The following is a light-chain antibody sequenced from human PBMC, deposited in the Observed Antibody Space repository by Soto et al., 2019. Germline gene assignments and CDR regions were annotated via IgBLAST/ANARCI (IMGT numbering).Light chain of an antibody. CDR2: GAS. V-gene: IGKV3-20*01. J-gene: IGKJ1*01. CDR1: QSVPANY. Sequence: EIVLTQSPGTLSLSPGERVTLSCGASQSVPANYLAWYQQKPGQPPRLLIYGASNRATGIPDRFSGSGSGTDFTLTVSRLEPEDFAVYFWLQYGTPWWTFGQGARVEIK. CDR3: LQYGTPWWT.